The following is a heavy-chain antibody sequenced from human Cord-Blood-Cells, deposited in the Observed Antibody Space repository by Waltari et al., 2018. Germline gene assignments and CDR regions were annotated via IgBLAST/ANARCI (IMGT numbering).Heavy chain of an antibody. CDR1: GFSRSTSGMR. CDR2: IDWDDDK. J-gene: IGHJ3*02. D-gene: IGHD7-27*01. Sequence: QVTLKESGPALVKPTQTLTLTCTFSGFSRSTSGMRVSWIRQPPGKALGWLARIDWDDDKFYSTSLKTKLTISKDTPKNQVVLTMTNMDPVDTATYYCARIRPGDNAFDIWGQGTMVTVSS. CDR3: ARIRPGDNAFDI. V-gene: IGHV2-70*04.